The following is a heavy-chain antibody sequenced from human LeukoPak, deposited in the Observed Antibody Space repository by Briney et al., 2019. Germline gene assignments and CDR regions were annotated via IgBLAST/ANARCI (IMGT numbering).Heavy chain of an antibody. V-gene: IGHV4-4*07. Sequence: SETLSLTXTVSGGSISSYYWSWIRQPAGKGLEWIGRIYTSGSTNYNPSLKSRVTMSVDTSKNQFSLKLSSVTAADTAVYYCASSRPDRAVAGIYFDYWGQGTLVTVSS. CDR3: ASSRPDRAVAGIYFDY. CDR1: GGSISSYY. CDR2: IYTSGST. D-gene: IGHD6-19*01. J-gene: IGHJ4*02.